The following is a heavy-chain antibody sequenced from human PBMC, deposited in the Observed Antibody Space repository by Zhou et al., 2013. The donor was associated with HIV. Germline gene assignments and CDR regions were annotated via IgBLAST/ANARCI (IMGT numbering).Heavy chain of an antibody. J-gene: IGHJ4*02. CDR3: ARGRYDLAY. D-gene: IGHD5-12*01. CDR2: INPGIGST. CDR1: GYAFTSYY. Sequence: QVQLVQSGAEMKKPGASVNISCKASGYAFTSYYIHWVRQAPGQGLEWMGLINPGIGSTYYAEKFQGRVTMTRDTSTNTVNMQLGTLTSEDTAVYYCARGRYDLAYWGQGTLVTVSS. V-gene: IGHV1-46*01.